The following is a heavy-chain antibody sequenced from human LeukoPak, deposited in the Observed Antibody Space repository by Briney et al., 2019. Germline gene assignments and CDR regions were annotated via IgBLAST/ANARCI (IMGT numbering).Heavy chain of an antibody. CDR3: TGVRYGSGNYYFDY. Sequence: GGSLRLSCAVSGFTVSSNYMSWVRQAPGKGLEWVSVIYSGGNTYYVDSVKGRFTFSRDNSKNTLYLQMNSLRADDTAVYYCTGVRYGSGNYYFDYWGRGTLVTVSS. CDR1: GFTVSSNY. V-gene: IGHV3-53*01. D-gene: IGHD3-10*01. J-gene: IGHJ4*02. CDR2: IYSGGNT.